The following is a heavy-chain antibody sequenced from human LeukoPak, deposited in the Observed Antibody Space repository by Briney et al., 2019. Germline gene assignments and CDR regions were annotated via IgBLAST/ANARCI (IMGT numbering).Heavy chain of an antibody. D-gene: IGHD5-12*01. J-gene: IGHJ4*02. CDR3: ARETPSGYAAAGYFDY. CDR1: GYTFTNYY. V-gene: IGHV1-18*04. CDR2: ISAYNGNT. Sequence: GASVKVSCKASGYTFTNYYMHWVRQAPGQGLEWMGWISAYNGNTNYAQKLQGRVTMTTDTSTSTAYMELRSLRSDDTAVYYCARETPSGYAAAGYFDYWGQGTLVTVSS.